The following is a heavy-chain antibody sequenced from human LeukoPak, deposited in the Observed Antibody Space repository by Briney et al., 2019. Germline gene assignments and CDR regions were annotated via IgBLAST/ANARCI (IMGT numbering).Heavy chain of an antibody. J-gene: IGHJ4*02. CDR1: GGSISSYY. CDR3: ARDPGYDSSGYYHFDY. Sequence: SETLSLTCTVSGGSISSYYWSWIRQPPGKGLEWIWYIYYSGSTNYNPSLKSRVTISVDTSKNQFSLKLSSVTAADTAVYYCARDPGYDSSGYYHFDYWGQGTLVTVSS. CDR2: IYYSGST. D-gene: IGHD3-22*01. V-gene: IGHV4-59*01.